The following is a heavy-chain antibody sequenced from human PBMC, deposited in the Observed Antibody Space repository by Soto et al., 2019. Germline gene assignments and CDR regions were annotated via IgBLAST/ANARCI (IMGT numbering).Heavy chain of an antibody. Sequence: QVQLVQSGAEVKKSGSSVKVSCKASGGTFSSYSISWVRQAPGQGLEWMGGITPLFGSANYAQKFQGRVMISADEPTSTAYMQQSSLRSEHTAVYYCAREGYGDYGKPFDYWGQVNLVSVSA. CDR2: ITPLFGSA. V-gene: IGHV1-69*01. CDR3: AREGYGDYGKPFDY. D-gene: IGHD4-17*01. J-gene: IGHJ4*02. CDR1: GGTFSSYS.